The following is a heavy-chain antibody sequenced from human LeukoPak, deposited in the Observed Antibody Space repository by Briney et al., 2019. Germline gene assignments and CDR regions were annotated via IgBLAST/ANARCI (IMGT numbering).Heavy chain of an antibody. CDR1: GFTFSSYS. V-gene: IGHV3-48*02. CDR3: ARWDSGFAYFDY. D-gene: IGHD5-12*01. J-gene: IGHJ4*02. Sequence: GGCLRLSCAASGFTFSSYSMNWVRQAPGKGLEWVSYISSSSSTIYYADSVKGRFTISRDNAKISLYLQMNSLRDEDTAVYYCARWDSGFAYFDYWGQGTLVTVSS. CDR2: ISSSSSTI.